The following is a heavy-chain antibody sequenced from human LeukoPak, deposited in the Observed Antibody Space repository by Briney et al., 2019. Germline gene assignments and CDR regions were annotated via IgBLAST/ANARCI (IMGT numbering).Heavy chain of an antibody. D-gene: IGHD2-2*01. Sequence: GSSVKVSCKASGGTFSSYAISWVRQAPGQGLEWMGAIIPIFGTANYAQKFQGRVTITADESTSTAYMELSSLRSEDTAVYYCASRIVVVPAAMAPKFDYWGQGTLVTVSS. CDR3: ASRIVVVPAAMAPKFDY. CDR2: IIPIFGTA. CDR1: GGTFSSYA. J-gene: IGHJ4*02. V-gene: IGHV1-69*01.